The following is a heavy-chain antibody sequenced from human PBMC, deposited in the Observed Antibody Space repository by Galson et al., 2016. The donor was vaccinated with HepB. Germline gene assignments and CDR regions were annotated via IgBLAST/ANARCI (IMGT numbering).Heavy chain of an antibody. Sequence: SLRLSCAASGFRFSSYVMSWVRQAPGKGLDWVSSINGGGGITYYADSVKGRFTISRDNSKNTVYLQMNSLRAADTAVYYCAKEGTIFGMIPYGVDVWGQGTTVTVSS. V-gene: IGHV3-23*01. CDR2: INGGGGIT. D-gene: IGHD3-3*01. CDR1: GFRFSSYV. CDR3: AKEGTIFGMIPYGVDV. J-gene: IGHJ6*02.